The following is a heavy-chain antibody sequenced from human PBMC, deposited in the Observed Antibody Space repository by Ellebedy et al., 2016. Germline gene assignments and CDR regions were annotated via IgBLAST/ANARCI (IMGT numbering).Heavy chain of an antibody. D-gene: IGHD3-22*01. CDR2: FDPEDGET. CDR1: GYTLTELS. Sequence: ASVKVSCKVSGYTLTELSMHWVRQAPGKGLEWMGGFDPEDGETFYAQKFQGRVTMTEDTSTDTAYMELSSLRSEDTAVYYCATVPLRGPYYYDSSGYFDFWGQGTLVTVSS. V-gene: IGHV1-24*01. CDR3: ATVPLRGPYYYDSSGYFDF. J-gene: IGHJ4*02.